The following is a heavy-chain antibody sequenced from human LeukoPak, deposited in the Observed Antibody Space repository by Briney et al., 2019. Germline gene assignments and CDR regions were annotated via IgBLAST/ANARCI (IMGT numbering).Heavy chain of an antibody. CDR3: ARENMVRGVITSYYFDY. Sequence: PGGSLRLSCAASGFTVSSNYMSWVRRAPGKGLEWVSGITDSGTGTYYADSVKGRFTISRDNSKNTLYLQMNSLRAEDTAVYYCARENMVRGVITSYYFDYWGQGTLVTVSS. D-gene: IGHD3-10*01. CDR2: TDSGTGT. CDR1: GFTVSSNY. J-gene: IGHJ4*02. V-gene: IGHV3-66*01.